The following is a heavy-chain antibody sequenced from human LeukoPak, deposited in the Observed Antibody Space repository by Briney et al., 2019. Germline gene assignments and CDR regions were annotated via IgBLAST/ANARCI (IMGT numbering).Heavy chain of an antibody. V-gene: IGHV4-38-2*02. Sequence: SETLSLTCTVSGYSISNGYYWGWIRQPPGTGLEWVGSISHRGSTYYNPSPRSRITISLDRSKQKFSLKLTSVTAADTAVYYCATPLLRLGELSLDAFDIWGQGTMVTVSS. D-gene: IGHD3-16*02. CDR1: GYSISNGYY. CDR3: ATPLLRLGELSLDAFDI. CDR2: ISHRGST. J-gene: IGHJ3*02.